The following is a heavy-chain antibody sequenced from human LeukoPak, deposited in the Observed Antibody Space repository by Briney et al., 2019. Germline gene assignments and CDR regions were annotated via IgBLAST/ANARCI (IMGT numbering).Heavy chain of an antibody. CDR1: GFTFSDYN. CDR2: MSSNGFFR. J-gene: IGHJ4*02. CDR3: ASAKVSGGVLTHFDN. V-gene: IGHV3-21*01. Sequence: GGYLRLSCAASGFTFSDYNMNWVRQAPGKGLEWVSSMSSNGFFRHYGDSVEGRFTISRDNARNLLYLEMNSLRADDTAVYYCASAKVSGGVLTHFDNWGQGTLVTVSS. D-gene: IGHD2-8*02.